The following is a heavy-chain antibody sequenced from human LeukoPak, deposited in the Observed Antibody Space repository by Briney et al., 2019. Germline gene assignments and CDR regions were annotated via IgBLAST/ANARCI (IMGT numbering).Heavy chain of an antibody. V-gene: IGHV3-21*04. CDR2: ISSSSSNI. Sequence: GGSLRLSCAASGFTFSNYGMHWVRQAPGKGLEWVSSISSSSSNIYYADSVKGRFTISRDNAKNSLYLQMNSLRVEDTAVYYCARRTRYYGSGSHPTYRIYYYYYMDVWGKGTTVTVSS. D-gene: IGHD3-10*01. J-gene: IGHJ6*03. CDR1: GFTFSNYG. CDR3: ARRTRYYGSGSHPTYRIYYYYYMDV.